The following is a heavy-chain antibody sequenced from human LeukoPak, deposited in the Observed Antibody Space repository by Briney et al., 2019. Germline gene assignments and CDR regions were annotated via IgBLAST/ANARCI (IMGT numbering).Heavy chain of an antibody. Sequence: ASVKASCKASRYTFTRYYMHWVRQAPGQGLEWMGWINPNSGGTNYAQKFQGRVTMTRDTSISPAYMELSRLRSDDAAVYYCARSSYSSGWYDYWGQGTLVTVSS. V-gene: IGHV1-2*02. D-gene: IGHD6-19*01. CDR2: INPNSGGT. CDR1: RYTFTRYY. CDR3: ARSSYSSGWYDY. J-gene: IGHJ4*02.